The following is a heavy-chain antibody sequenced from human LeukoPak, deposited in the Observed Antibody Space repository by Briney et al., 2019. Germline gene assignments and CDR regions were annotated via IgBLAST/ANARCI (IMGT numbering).Heavy chain of an antibody. CDR2: IYHSGST. Sequence: PSETLSLTCSVSGASLAYYYWSWIRQPPGKGLEWIGSIYHSGSTYFNPSLKSRVTISVDTSKNQFSLKLSSVTAADTAVYYCASMTGSDHYYFDYWGQGSLVTVSP. D-gene: IGHD3-9*01. CDR3: ASMTGSDHYYFDY. V-gene: IGHV4-38-2*01. J-gene: IGHJ4*02. CDR1: GASLAYYY.